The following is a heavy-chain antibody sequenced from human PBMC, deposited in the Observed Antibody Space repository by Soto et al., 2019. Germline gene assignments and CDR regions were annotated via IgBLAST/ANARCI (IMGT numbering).Heavy chain of an antibody. Sequence: QLQLQESGPGLVKPSETLSLTCTVSGGSVSSSNYYWGWVRQPPGKGLEWIGSIYYSGNTYYNPSLKRRVTISVDTFENQFSLKLSSVTAADTAVFSCASLYWGRYFDLWGRGTLVTVSS. CDR3: ASLYWGRYFDL. J-gene: IGHJ2*01. CDR1: GGSVSSSNYY. CDR2: IYYSGNT. V-gene: IGHV4-39*01. D-gene: IGHD7-27*01.